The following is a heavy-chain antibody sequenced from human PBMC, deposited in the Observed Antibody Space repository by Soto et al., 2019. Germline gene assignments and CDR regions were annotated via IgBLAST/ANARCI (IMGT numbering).Heavy chain of an antibody. CDR2: TYYRSKWYN. V-gene: IGHV6-1*01. CDR3: ARLIVVVAAYPHNLFAS. Sequence: PSQTLSLTCAISGDSVSSNSAAWNWIRQSPSRGLEWLGRTYYRSKWYNDYAVSVKSRITINPDTSKNQFSLQLNSVTPEDTAVYYRARLIVVVAAYPHNLFASRGRRTLELGSS. J-gene: IGHJ5*01. CDR1: GDSVSSNSAA. D-gene: IGHD2-15*01.